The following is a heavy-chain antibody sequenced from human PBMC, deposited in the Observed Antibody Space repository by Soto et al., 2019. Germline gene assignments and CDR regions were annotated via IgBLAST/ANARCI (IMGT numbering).Heavy chain of an antibody. CDR3: XRATSXSKXXYYXYMDV. Sequence: GGSLRLSCAASGFTFSNYGMSWVRQAPGKGLEWVSSISNSGGSTYYADSVKGRFTISRDTSKNTLYLQMNSLRAEDTAVYYCXRATSXSKXXYYXYMDVWGKGTTVTVSS. V-gene: IGHV3-23*01. CDR2: ISNSGGST. CDR1: GFTFSNYG. J-gene: IGHJ6*03.